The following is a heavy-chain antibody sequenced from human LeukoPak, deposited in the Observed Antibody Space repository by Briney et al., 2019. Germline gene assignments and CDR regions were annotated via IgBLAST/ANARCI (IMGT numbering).Heavy chain of an antibody. CDR3: ARDEVRLGESNDAFDI. Sequence: GRSLRLSCAASGFTFSSYGMHWVRQAPGKGLEWVAVIWYDGSNKYYADSVKGRFTISRDNSKNTLYLQMNSLRAEDTAVYYCARDEVRLGESNDAFDIWGQGTMVTVPS. CDR1: GFTFSSYG. CDR2: IWYDGSNK. J-gene: IGHJ3*02. D-gene: IGHD3-16*01. V-gene: IGHV3-33*01.